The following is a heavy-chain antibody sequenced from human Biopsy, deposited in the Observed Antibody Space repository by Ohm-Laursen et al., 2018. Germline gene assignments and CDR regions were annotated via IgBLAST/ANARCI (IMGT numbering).Heavy chain of an antibody. D-gene: IGHD4-11*01. CDR1: GDSVTKYY. CDR2: IYYSVMT. Sequence: SETLSLTCTVSGDSVTKYYWSWIRQPPGKGLEWIGHIYYSVMTNYNPSLQSRVSISVDTSRNQDSLTLSSVTAADTAVYYCARDSGILNYGNFKYYHYYGMDVWGQGTKVTVPS. CDR3: ARDSGILNYGNFKYYHYYGMDV. V-gene: IGHV4-59*02. J-gene: IGHJ6*02.